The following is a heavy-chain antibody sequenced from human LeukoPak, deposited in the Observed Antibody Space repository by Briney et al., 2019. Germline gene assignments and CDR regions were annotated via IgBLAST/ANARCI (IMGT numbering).Heavy chain of an antibody. CDR2: ITSSSSYI. CDR1: GFTFSTYS. CDR3: ARDRDGYTFDI. Sequence: PGGSLRLSCAASGFTFSTYSMNWVRKAPAPGLEWVSYITSSSSYISYAASVKGRFTISRHNAQNSLFLQMHRLRGEDPAVYYCARDRDGYTFDIWGEGAMVTVSS. J-gene: IGHJ3*02. D-gene: IGHD5-24*01. V-gene: IGHV3-21*01.